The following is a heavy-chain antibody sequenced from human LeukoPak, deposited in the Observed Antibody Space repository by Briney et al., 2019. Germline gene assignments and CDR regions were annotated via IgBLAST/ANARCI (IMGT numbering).Heavy chain of an antibody. CDR1: GFTFSSYS. V-gene: IGHV3-21*01. D-gene: IGHD5-12*01. CDR3: ARDRNSGYSGYAFDC. J-gene: IGHJ4*02. Sequence: PGGSLRLTCAASGFTFSSYSMNWVRQAPGKGLEWVSSISTSSSYIYYADSVKGRFTISRDNAKNSLYLQMNSLRAEDTAVYYCARDRNSGYSGYAFDCWGQGTLATVSS. CDR2: ISTSSSYI.